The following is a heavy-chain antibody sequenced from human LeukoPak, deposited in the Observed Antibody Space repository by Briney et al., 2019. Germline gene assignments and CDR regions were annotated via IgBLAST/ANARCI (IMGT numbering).Heavy chain of an antibody. V-gene: IGHV3-53*01. CDR2: IYSGGST. CDR1: GFTVSSNY. Sequence: GGSLRLSCAASGFTVSSNYMSWVRQAPGKGLEWVSVIYSGGSTYYADSVKGRFTISRDNSKNTLYLQMNSLRAEDTAVYYCARTDYYDSTRSFQHWGQGTLVTVSS. J-gene: IGHJ1*01. CDR3: ARTDYYDSTRSFQH. D-gene: IGHD3-22*01.